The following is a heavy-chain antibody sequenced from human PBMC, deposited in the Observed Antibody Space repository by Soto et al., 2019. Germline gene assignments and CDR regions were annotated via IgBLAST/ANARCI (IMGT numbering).Heavy chain of an antibody. CDR1: GGTFSSYA. CDR3: ARDRSPYYYDSSGYCF. CDR2: IIPIFGTA. J-gene: IGHJ4*02. Sequence: SVKVSCKASGGTFSSYAISWVRQAPGQGLEWMGGIIPIFGTANYAQKFQGRVTITADESTSTAYMGLSSLRSEDTAVYYCARDRSPYYYDSSGYCFWGQGTLVTVPQ. D-gene: IGHD3-22*01. V-gene: IGHV1-69*13.